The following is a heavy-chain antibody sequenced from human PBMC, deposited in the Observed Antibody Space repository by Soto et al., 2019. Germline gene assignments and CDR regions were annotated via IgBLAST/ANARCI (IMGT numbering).Heavy chain of an antibody. CDR1: GGTFSSYA. CDR2: IIPIFGTA. J-gene: IGHJ3*02. D-gene: IGHD3-16*01. CDR3: ARRGGSIMITFEAFVI. Sequence: QVQLVQYGAEVKKPGSSVKVSCKASGGTFSSYAISWVRQAPGQGLEWMGGIIPIFGTANYAQKFQGRGTITADESTRTACMGLDSLGSEDTAVYYCARRGGSIMITFEAFVIWGHGTMVTVSS. V-gene: IGHV1-69*12.